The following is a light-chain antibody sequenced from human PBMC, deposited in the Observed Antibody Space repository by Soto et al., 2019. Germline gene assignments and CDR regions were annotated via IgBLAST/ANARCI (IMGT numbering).Light chain of an antibody. J-gene: IGKJ1*01. CDR2: GAS. CDR3: QQYDNWPPWT. CDR1: QSVSSD. Sequence: EIVMTQSPATLSVSPGERATHSCRASQSVSSDLAWYQQKPGQAPRLLIYGASTRATGIPARFSGSGSGTEFTLTINSLQSEDFAVYYCQQYDNWPPWTFGQGTKVEIK. V-gene: IGKV3-15*01.